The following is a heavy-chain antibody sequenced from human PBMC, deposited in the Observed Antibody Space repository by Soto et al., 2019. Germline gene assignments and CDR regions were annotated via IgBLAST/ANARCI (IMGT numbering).Heavy chain of an antibody. V-gene: IGHV1-18*01. CDR2: INTYNGNT. Sequence: QVQLVQSGAEVKNPGASVKVSCKASGYPFTRYGIGWTRQAPGQGLEWMGWINTYNGNTNYAQNVQGRVTLTTDTSTSTAYMELRSLISNDTAIYYCAMVDVDVTPSPQDVWGQGITVIVSS. CDR3: AMVDVDVTPSPQDV. CDR1: GYPFTRYG. J-gene: IGHJ6*02. D-gene: IGHD2-2*03.